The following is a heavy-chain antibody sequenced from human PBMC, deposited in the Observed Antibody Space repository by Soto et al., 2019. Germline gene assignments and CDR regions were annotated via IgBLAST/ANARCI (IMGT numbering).Heavy chain of an antibody. CDR1: GGSVNSGSYY. D-gene: IGHD6-19*01. CDR3: AGHSSGWYIGFDY. V-gene: IGHV4-61*01. Sequence: SETLSLTCTASGGSVNSGSYYWSWIWQPPGKGLEWIGHIYYSGSTNYNPSPKTRVTTSLDKSKNQFSVKLRSVTAADTAVYYCAGHSSGWYIGFDYWGQGTLVTVSS. CDR2: IYYSGST. J-gene: IGHJ4*02.